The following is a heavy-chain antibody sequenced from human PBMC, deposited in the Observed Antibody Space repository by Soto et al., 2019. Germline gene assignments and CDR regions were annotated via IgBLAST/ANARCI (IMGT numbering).Heavy chain of an antibody. Sequence: TSETLSLTCAVSGGSISSGGYSWSWIRQPPGKGLEWIGYIYHSGSTYYNPPLKSRVTISVDRSKNQFSLKLSSVTAADTAVYYCARFHSYYDSSGYYYNWFDPWGQGTLVTVSS. V-gene: IGHV4-30-2*01. CDR1: GGSISSGGYS. D-gene: IGHD3-22*01. CDR3: ARFHSYYDSSGYYYNWFDP. CDR2: IYHSGST. J-gene: IGHJ5*02.